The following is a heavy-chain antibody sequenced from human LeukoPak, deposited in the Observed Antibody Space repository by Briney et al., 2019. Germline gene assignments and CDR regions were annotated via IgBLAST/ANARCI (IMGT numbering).Heavy chain of an antibody. V-gene: IGHV4-34*01. Sequence: SETLSLTCAVYGGSFSGYYWSWIRQPPGKGLEWIGEINHSGSTNYNPSLKSRVTISVDTSKNQFSLKLSSVTAADTAVYYCARVEFNGGYSHVYWGQGTLVTVSS. D-gene: IGHD5-12*01. CDR3: ARVEFNGGYSHVY. J-gene: IGHJ4*02. CDR1: GGSFSGYY. CDR2: INHSGST.